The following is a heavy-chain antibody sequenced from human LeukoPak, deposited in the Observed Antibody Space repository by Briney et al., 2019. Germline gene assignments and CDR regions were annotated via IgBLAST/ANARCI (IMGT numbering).Heavy chain of an antibody. CDR3: AKEDGSGSYYDMYYFDY. CDR1: GFTFSSYG. D-gene: IGHD3-10*01. J-gene: IGHJ4*02. Sequence: GGSLRLSCAASGFTFSSYGMHWVRQAPGKGLEWVAVIWYDGSNKYYADSVKGRFTISRDNSKNTLYLQMNSLRAEDTAVYYCAKEDGSGSYYDMYYFDYWGQGTLVTVSS. CDR2: IWYDGSNK. V-gene: IGHV3-33*06.